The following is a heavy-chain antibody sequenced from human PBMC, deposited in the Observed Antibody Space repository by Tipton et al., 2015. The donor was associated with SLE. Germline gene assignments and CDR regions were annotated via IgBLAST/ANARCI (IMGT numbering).Heavy chain of an antibody. CDR2: IWYDGSNK. J-gene: IGHJ3*02. D-gene: IGHD6-13*01. Sequence: SLRLSCAASGFTFSSYGMHWVRQAPGKGLEWVAVIWYDGSNKYYADSVKGRFTISRDNSKNTLYLQMNSLRAEDTAVYYCAKDLRIAAAGTGAFDIWGQGTMVPVPS. CDR3: AKDLRIAAAGTGAFDI. V-gene: IGHV3-33*06. CDR1: GFTFSSYG.